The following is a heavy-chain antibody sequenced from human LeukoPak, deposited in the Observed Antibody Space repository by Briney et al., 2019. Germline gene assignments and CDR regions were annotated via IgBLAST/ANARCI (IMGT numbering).Heavy chain of an antibody. J-gene: IGHJ4*02. V-gene: IGHV3-23*01. CDR3: AKDRDASYYYDSSAYGH. CDR2: ISGSGGST. Sequence: GSSLRLSCAASGFSFSTFVMHWVRQAPGKGLEWVSTISGSGGSTYYADSVKGRFTISRDNSKDTLFLQINSLRAEDTAVYYCAKDRDASYYYDSSAYGHWGQGTLVTVSS. D-gene: IGHD3-22*01. CDR1: GFSFSTFV.